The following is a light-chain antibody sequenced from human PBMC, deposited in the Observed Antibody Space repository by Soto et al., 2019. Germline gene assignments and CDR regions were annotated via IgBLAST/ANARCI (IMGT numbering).Light chain of an antibody. CDR3: KQYGSSPLT. CDR1: ESVSRSY. J-gene: IGKJ4*01. Sequence: EIVLTQSPGTLSLSPGERATLSCRASESVSRSYLAWYQQKPGQAPRLLIYAASSRATGIPDKFSGSGSGTDFTLTISRLEPEDFAVYYCKQYGSSPLTFGGGTKVEIK. CDR2: AAS. V-gene: IGKV3-20*01.